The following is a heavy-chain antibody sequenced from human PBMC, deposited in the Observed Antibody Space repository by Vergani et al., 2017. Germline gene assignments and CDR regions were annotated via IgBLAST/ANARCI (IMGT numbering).Heavy chain of an antibody. D-gene: IGHD1-26*01. CDR1: GFTFSSYS. CDR3: AKDGSGSYIVEVYWDY. V-gene: IGHV3-21*04. CDR2: ISSSSSYI. Sequence: EVQLVESGGGLVKPGGSLRLSCAASGFTFSSYSMNWVRQAPGKGLEWVSSISSSSSYIYYADSVKGRFTISRDNAKNSLYLQMNSLRAEDTAVYYCAKDGSGSYIVEVYWDYWGQGTLVTVSS. J-gene: IGHJ4*02.